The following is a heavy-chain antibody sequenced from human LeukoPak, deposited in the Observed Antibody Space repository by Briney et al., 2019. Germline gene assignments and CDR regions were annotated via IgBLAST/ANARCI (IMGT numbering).Heavy chain of an antibody. V-gene: IGHV1-2*02. CDR1: GYTFSGYY. CDR2: INPNSGGT. Sequence: ASVKVSCKASGYTFSGYYMHWVRQAPGQGLEWMGFINPNSGGTNYAQKLQGRVTMTTDTSTSTAYMELRSLRSDDTAVYYCARDKARFWFDPWGQGTLVTVSS. J-gene: IGHJ5*02. CDR3: ARDKARFWFDP.